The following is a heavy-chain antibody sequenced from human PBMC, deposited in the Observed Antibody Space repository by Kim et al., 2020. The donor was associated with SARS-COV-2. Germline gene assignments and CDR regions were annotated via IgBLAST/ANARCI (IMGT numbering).Heavy chain of an antibody. CDR3: ARDFSSGWSYFDY. CDR1: GFTFSSYS. Sequence: GGSLRLSCAASGFTFSSYSMNWVRQAPGKGLEWVSYISSSSSTIYYADSVKGRFTISRDNAKNSLYLQMNSLRAEDTAVYYCARDFSSGWSYFDYWGQGTLVTVSS. CDR2: ISSSSSTI. J-gene: IGHJ4*02. D-gene: IGHD6-19*01. V-gene: IGHV3-48*04.